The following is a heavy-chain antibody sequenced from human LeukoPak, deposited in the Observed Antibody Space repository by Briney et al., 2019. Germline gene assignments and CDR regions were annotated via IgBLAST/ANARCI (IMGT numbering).Heavy chain of an antibody. CDR1: GFIFDDYG. J-gene: IGHJ4*02. CDR3: VRDRFYDYVWGNYPPDY. CDR2: TNWNGGST. Sequence: GGSLRLSCAASGFIFDDYGMSWVRQAPGKGLEWVSGTNWNGGSTGYADSVKGRFTISRDNAKNSLYLQMNSLRVEDTALYYCVRDRFYDYVWGNYPPDYWGQGTLVTVSS. D-gene: IGHD3-16*02. V-gene: IGHV3-20*04.